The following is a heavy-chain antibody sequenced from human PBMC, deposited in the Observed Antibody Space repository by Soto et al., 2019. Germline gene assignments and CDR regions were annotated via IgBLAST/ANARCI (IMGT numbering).Heavy chain of an antibody. Sequence: ASVKVSCKASGYTFTSYDINWVRQATGQGLEWMGWMNPNSGNTGYAQKFQGRVTMTRNTSISTAYMELSSLRSEDTAVYCCARERIAVAGTGYYGMDVWGQGTTVTVSS. CDR3: ARERIAVAGTGYYGMDV. CDR2: MNPNSGNT. J-gene: IGHJ6*02. CDR1: GYTFTSYD. V-gene: IGHV1-8*01. D-gene: IGHD6-19*01.